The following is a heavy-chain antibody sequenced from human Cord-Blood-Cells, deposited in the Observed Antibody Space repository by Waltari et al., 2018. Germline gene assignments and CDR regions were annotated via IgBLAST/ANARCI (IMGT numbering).Heavy chain of an antibody. CDR2: INHSGST. V-gene: IGHV4-34*01. J-gene: IGHJ4*02. D-gene: IGHD3-3*01. Sequence: QVQLQQWGAGLLKPSETLSLTCAVYGGSFSGYYWSWLRQPPGTGLEWIGEINHSGSTNYNPSLKSRVTISVDTSKNQFSLKLSSVTAADTAVYYCASRGGLRFLEWLPTPFFDYWGQGTLVTVSS. CDR3: ASRGGLRFLEWLPTPFFDY. CDR1: GGSFSGYY.